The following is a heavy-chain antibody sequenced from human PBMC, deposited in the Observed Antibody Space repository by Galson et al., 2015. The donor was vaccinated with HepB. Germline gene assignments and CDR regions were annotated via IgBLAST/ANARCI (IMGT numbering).Heavy chain of an antibody. CDR3: ARHEAGYNYGYPDY. D-gene: IGHD5-18*01. J-gene: IGHJ4*02. CDR2: IDPSDSYT. CDR1: GSIFTSYW. Sequence: QSGAEVKKPGESLRISCKGSGSIFTSYWISWVRQMPGKGLEWMGRIDPSDSYTKYSPSFQGHVTISTDKSISTAYLQWSSLKASDTAMYYCARHEAGYNYGYPDYWGQGTLVTVSS. V-gene: IGHV5-10-1*01.